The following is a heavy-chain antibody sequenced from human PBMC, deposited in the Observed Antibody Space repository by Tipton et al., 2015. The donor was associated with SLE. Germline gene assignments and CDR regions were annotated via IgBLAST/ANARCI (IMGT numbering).Heavy chain of an antibody. J-gene: IGHJ4*02. V-gene: IGHV1-18*01. Sequence: QSGPEVKKPGASVTVSCQASGYTFTDFGVTWVRQAPGQGLEWVGWISAYNGKTNYAQMVEGRVTMSTDTSKNKAFMELRSLRSYDTAVYYCTGDTRYQHASDVWGQGNLVTVSS. CDR2: ISAYNGKT. D-gene: IGHD2-21*01. CDR1: GYTFTDFG. CDR3: TGDTRYQHASDV.